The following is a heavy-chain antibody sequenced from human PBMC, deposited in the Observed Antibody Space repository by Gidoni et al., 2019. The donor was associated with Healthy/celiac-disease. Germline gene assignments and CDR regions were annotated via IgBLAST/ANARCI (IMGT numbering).Heavy chain of an antibody. V-gene: IGHV4-30-4*01. Sequence: QVQLQESGPGLVKPSQTLSLTCTVSGGSISSGDYYWSWIRQPPGKGLECIGYIYYRGSTYYNPALKSRVTISVDTSKNQFSLKLSSVTAADTAVYYCARVWEDPWNPRRVYYFDYWGQGTLVTVSS. CDR2: IYYRGST. CDR3: ARVWEDPWNPRRVYYFDY. CDR1: GGSISSGDYY. D-gene: IGHD1-1*01. J-gene: IGHJ4*02.